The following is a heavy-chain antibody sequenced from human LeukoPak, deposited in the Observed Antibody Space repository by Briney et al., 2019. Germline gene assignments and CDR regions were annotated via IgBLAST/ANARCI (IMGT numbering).Heavy chain of an antibody. D-gene: IGHD6-19*01. V-gene: IGHV1-18*01. CDR3: ARGSVAVDPSGWFDP. Sequence: ASVKVSCKASGYTFTSYGISWVRQAPGQGLEWMGCISAYNGNTNYAQKLQGRVTMTTDTSTSTAYMELRSLRSDDTAVYYCARGSVAVDPSGWFDPWGQGTLVTVSS. J-gene: IGHJ5*02. CDR1: GYTFTSYG. CDR2: ISAYNGNT.